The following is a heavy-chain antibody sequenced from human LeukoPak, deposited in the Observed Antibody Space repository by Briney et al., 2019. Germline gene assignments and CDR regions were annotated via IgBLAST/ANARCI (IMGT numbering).Heavy chain of an antibody. D-gene: IGHD5-12*01. CDR1: GFTFNIYW. CDR2: IKEDGSEK. Sequence: GGSLRLSCAASGFTFNIYWMSWVRQAPGKGLEWVANIKEDGSEKYYVDSVKGRFTISRDNAKNSVYLQMNSLRVEDTAIYYCAKEDIAGNGFPFDSWGQGTMVTVSS. V-gene: IGHV3-7*03. J-gene: IGHJ4*02. CDR3: AKEDIAGNGFPFDS.